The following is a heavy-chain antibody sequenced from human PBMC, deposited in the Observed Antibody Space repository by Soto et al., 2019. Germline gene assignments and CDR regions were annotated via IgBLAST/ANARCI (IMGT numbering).Heavy chain of an antibody. CDR1: GYTFTGYY. J-gene: IGHJ3*01. Sequence: ASVMVSCKASGYTFTGYYMHWVLPSPGRGLKWMVWINPNRGGTNLAQKFHGKVTMTRDKSISTAYMELSRLRSDDTAVYCCARGLYGYGGATGAIEVWGQG. CDR2: INPNRGGT. CDR3: ARGLYGYGGATGAIEV. D-gene: IGHD3-16*01. V-gene: IGHV1-2*02.